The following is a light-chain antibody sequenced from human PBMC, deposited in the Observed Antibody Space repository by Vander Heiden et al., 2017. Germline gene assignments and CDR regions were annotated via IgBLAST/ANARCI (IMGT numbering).Light chain of an antibody. CDR1: QGINTY. V-gene: IGKV1-9*01. CDR2: GAS. CDR3: QQLNYYPIT. J-gene: IGKJ4*01. Sequence: DIQLTQSPSFLSASVGDRVTITCRASQGINTYLAWFQQKAGKAPKLLIYGASTLQSGVPSRFSGSGSGTEFTLTIISLQPEDFATYYCQQLNYYPITFGGGTKVEIK.